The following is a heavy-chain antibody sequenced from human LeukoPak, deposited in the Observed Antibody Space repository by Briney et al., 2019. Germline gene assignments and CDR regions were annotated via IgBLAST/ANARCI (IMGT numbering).Heavy chain of an antibody. CDR3: AREVPGFWSGLNWFDP. CDR1: GYTFTSYY. V-gene: IGHV1-46*01. CDR2: INPSGGST. D-gene: IGHD3-3*01. J-gene: IGHJ5*02. Sequence: ASVKVSCKASGYTFTSYYMHWVRQAPGQGLEWMGIINPSGGSTSYAQKFQGRVTMTRDMSTSTVYMELSSLRSEDTAVYYCAREVPGFWSGLNWFDPWGRGTLVTVSS.